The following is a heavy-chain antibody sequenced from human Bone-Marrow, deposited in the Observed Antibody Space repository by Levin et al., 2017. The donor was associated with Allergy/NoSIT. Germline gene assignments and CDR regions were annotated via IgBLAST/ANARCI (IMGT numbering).Heavy chain of an antibody. CDR2: IRSKAYGGTT. J-gene: IGHJ6*02. CDR1: GFTFGDYA. Sequence: AGGSLRLSCTASGFTFGDYAMSWFRQAPGKGLEWVGFIRSKAYGGTTEYAASVKGRFTISRDDSKSIAYLQMNSLKTEDTAVYYCTRVSRDYYDSSGYYGMDVWGQGTTVTVSS. V-gene: IGHV3-49*03. D-gene: IGHD3-22*01. CDR3: TRVSRDYYDSSGYYGMDV.